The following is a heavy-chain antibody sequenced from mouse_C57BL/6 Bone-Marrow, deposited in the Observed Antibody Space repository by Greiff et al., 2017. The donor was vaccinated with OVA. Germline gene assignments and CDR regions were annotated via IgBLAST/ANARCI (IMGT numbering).Heavy chain of an antibody. D-gene: IGHD1-3*01. J-gene: IGHJ2*01. CDR3: ARDQSSDY. Sequence: EVQLVESGPGLVKPSQSLSLTCSVPGYSITSGYYWNWIRQFPGNKLEWMGYISYDGSNNYNPSLKNRISITRDTSKNQFFLKFNSVTTEDTATYYCARDQSSDYWGQGTTLTVSS. CDR1: GYSITSGYY. V-gene: IGHV3-6*01. CDR2: ISYDGSN.